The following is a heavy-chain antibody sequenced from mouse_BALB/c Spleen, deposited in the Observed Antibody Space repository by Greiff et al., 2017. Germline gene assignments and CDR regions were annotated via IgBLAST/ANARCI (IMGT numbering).Heavy chain of an antibody. D-gene: IGHD2-4*01. CDR3: ARSPYYDYDDYYAMDY. J-gene: IGHJ4*01. V-gene: IGHV2-6-7*01. Sequence: VQRVESGPGLVAPSQSLSITCTVSGFSLTGYGVNWVRQPPGKGLEWLGMIWGDGSTDYNSALKSRLSISKDNSKSQVFLKMNSLQTDDTARYYCARSPYYDYDDYYAMDYWGQGTSVTVSS. CDR1: GFSLTGYG. CDR2: IWGDGST.